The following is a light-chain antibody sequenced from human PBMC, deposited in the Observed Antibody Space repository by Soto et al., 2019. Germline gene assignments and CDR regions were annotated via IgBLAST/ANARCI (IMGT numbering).Light chain of an antibody. V-gene: IGLV2-14*03. J-gene: IGLJ1*01. Sequence: QSALTQPASVSGSPGQSITISCTGTGSDVGGYNYVSWYQQHPGKAPKLVIYDVTNRPSGVSNRFSGSKSGNTASLTISGLLAEDEADYYCTSYTRSRTYVFGTGTKVTVL. CDR3: TSYTRSRTYV. CDR2: DVT. CDR1: GSDVGGYNY.